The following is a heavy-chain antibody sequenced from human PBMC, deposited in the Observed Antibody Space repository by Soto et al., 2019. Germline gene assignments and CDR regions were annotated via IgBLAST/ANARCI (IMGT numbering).Heavy chain of an antibody. D-gene: IGHD3-16*01. CDR1: GFTFSSYA. Sequence: EVQLLESGGGLVQPGGSLRLSCAASGFTFSSYAMSWVRQAPGKGLEWVSAISGSGGSTYYADSVKGRFTISRDNSKTTLYLQMNSLRAEDTAVYYRAKHGGRGPSPYYFDYCGQGTLVTVSS. V-gene: IGHV3-23*01. J-gene: IGHJ4*02. CDR3: AKHGGRGPSPYYFDY. CDR2: ISGSGGST.